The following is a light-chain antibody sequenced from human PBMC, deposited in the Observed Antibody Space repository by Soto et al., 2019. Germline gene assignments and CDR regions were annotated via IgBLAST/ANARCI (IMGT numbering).Light chain of an antibody. V-gene: IGLV1-40*01. CDR2: GNS. J-gene: IGLJ2*01. CDR1: SSNIGAGYD. CDR3: HSYDSSLSGSV. Sequence: QSVLTQPPSVSGAPGQSGTISCTGSSSNIGAGYDVHWYQQLPGTAPKLLIYGNSNRPSGVPDRFSGSKSGTSASLAITGLQAEDEADYYCHSYDSSLSGSVFGGGTQLTVL.